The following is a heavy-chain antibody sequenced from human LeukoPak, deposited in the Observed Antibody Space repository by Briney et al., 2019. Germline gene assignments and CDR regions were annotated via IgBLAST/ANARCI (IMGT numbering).Heavy chain of an antibody. CDR2: ISAYNGNT. V-gene: IGHV1-18*04. CDR3: ARDYTIFGVVIGFDP. D-gene: IGHD3-3*01. J-gene: IGHJ5*02. CDR1: GYTFTSYY. Sequence: ASVKVSCKASGYTFTSYYMHWVRQAPGQGLEWMGWISAYNGNTNYAQKLQGRVTMTTDTSTSTAYMELRSLRSDDTAVYYCARDYTIFGVVIGFDPWGQGTLVTVSS.